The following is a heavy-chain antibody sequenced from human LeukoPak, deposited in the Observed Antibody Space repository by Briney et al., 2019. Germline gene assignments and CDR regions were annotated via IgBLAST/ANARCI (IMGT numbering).Heavy chain of an antibody. D-gene: IGHD3-10*02. J-gene: IGHJ4*02. Sequence: GGSLRLSCAASGFTFSSYGMHWVRQAPGKGLEWVAVISYDGSNKYYADSVKGRFTISRDNSKNTLYLQMNSLRAEDTPVYYCAKCSSRVASSCPGDYWGQGTLVTVSS. V-gene: IGHV3-30*18. CDR3: AKCSSRVASSCPGDY. CDR1: GFTFSSYG. CDR2: ISYDGSNK.